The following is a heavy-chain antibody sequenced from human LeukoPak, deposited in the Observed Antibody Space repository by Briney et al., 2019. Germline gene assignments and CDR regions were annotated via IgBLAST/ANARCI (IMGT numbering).Heavy chain of an antibody. V-gene: IGHV1-24*01. CDR1: GGTFSSFA. CDR2: FDPEDGET. D-gene: IGHD3-3*01. Sequence: PSASVKVSCKTSGGTFSSFAISWVRQAPGQGLEWMGGFDPEDGETIYAQKFQGRVTMTEDTSTDTAYMELSSLRSEDTAVYYCATGIKGQFLEWLYVDWFDPWGQGTLVTVSS. J-gene: IGHJ5*02. CDR3: ATGIKGQFLEWLYVDWFDP.